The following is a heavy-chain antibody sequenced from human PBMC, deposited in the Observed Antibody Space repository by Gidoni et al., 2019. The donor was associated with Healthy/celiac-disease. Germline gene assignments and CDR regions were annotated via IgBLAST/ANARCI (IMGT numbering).Heavy chain of an antibody. D-gene: IGHD3-16*01. CDR2: INHRGST. CDR3: ARSPGGLPNIRRGMADY. V-gene: IGHV4-34*01. CDR1: GVSFSGYY. Sequence: QVQLQQCGAGLLTPSQTLSLSSAVYGVSFSGYYWSWIRQPPGKGLEWIGEINHRGSTNYNPSLKSRVTISVDTYKNQFSMKLSSVTAADTAVYYCARSPGGLPNIRRGMADYWGQGTLVTVSS. J-gene: IGHJ4*02.